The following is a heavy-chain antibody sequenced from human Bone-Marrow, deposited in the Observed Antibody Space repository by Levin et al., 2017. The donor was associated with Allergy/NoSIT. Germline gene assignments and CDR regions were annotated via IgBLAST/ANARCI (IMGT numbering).Heavy chain of an antibody. CDR1: GFTFGDYA. Sequence: PGGSLRLSCTASGFTFGDYAMSWFRQAPGKGLEWVGFIRSKAYGGTTEYAASVKGRFTISRDDSKSIAYLQMNSLKTEDTAVYYCTRDRPTTVTVTTLAYYYYYYGMDVWGQGTTVTVSS. CDR2: IRSKAYGGTT. D-gene: IGHD4-17*01. J-gene: IGHJ6*02. V-gene: IGHV3-49*03. CDR3: TRDRPTTVTVTTLAYYYYYYGMDV.